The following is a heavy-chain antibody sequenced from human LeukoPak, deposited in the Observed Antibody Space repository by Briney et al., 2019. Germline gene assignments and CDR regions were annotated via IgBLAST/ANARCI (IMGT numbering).Heavy chain of an antibody. J-gene: IGHJ5*02. D-gene: IGHD1-14*01. CDR2: INTNTGNP. CDR1: GYTFTSYA. Sequence: GASVKVSCKASGYTFTSYAMNWVRQAPGQGLEWMGWINTNTGNPTYAQGFTGRFVFSLDTSVSTAYLQISSLKAEDTAVYYCARTPVRYHLRFNWFDPWGQGTLVTVSS. CDR3: ARTPVRYHLRFNWFDP. V-gene: IGHV7-4-1*02.